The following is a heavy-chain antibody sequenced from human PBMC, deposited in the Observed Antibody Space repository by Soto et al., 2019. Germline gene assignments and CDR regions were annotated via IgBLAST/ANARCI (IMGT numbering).Heavy chain of an antibody. CDR1: GYSFTTYW. CDR3: ARFRTVADYFDY. Sequence: GESLKISCKSSGYSFTTYWISWVRQMPGKGLEWMGRIDPSDSYTDYSPSVQGHVTISVDKSISTAYLQWSSLKASDTAMYYCARFRTVADYFDYWGQGTLVTVSS. J-gene: IGHJ4*02. V-gene: IGHV5-10-1*01. D-gene: IGHD6-19*01. CDR2: IDPSDSYT.